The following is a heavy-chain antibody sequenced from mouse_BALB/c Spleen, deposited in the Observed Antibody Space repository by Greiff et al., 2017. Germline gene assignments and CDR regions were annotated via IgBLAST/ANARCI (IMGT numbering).Heavy chain of an antibody. Sequence: QVQLQQSGAELAKPGASVKMSCKASGYTFTSYWMHWVKQRPGQGLEWIGYINPSTGYTEYNQKFKDKATLTADKSSSTAYMQLSSLTSEDSAVYYCARSRNWDGYAMDYWGQGTSVTVSS. J-gene: IGHJ4*01. CDR3: ARSRNWDGYAMDY. CDR1: GYTFTSYW. D-gene: IGHD4-1*01. V-gene: IGHV1-7*01. CDR2: INPSTGYT.